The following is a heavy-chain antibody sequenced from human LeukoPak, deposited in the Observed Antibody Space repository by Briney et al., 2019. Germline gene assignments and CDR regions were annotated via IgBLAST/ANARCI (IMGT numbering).Heavy chain of an antibody. CDR1: GFTFSNYY. CDR2: IKHDGSDN. J-gene: IGHJ4*02. V-gene: IGHV3-7*01. D-gene: IGHD4-17*01. Sequence: GGSLRLSCAASGFTFSNYYMSWVRQAPGRGLEWLANIKHDGSDNYYVDSVRGRFTISRDNAKNSLYLQMTSPRAEDTAVYYCTRDEGATVTTFRFDYWGQGTLVMVSS. CDR3: TRDEGATVTTFRFDY.